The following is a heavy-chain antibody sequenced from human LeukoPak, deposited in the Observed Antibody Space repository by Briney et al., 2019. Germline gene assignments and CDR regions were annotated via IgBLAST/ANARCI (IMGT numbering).Heavy chain of an antibody. CDR2: IYYSGST. D-gene: IGHD3-10*01. CDR1: GGSISSYY. CDR3: ARGRRTQARYGSGSYFDY. V-gene: IGHV4-59*01. Sequence: SETLSLTCTVSGGSISSYYWSWIRQPPGKGLEWIGYIYYSGSTNYNPSLKSRVTISVDTSKNQFSLKLSSVTAADTAVYYCARGRRTQARYGSGSYFDYWGQGTLVTVSS. J-gene: IGHJ4*02.